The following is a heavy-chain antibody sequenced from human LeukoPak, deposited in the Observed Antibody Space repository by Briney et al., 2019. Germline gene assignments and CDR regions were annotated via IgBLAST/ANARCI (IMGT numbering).Heavy chain of an antibody. CDR2: IYTSGST. V-gene: IGHV4-61*02. CDR1: GDSISSGSYY. Sequence: KPSQTLSLPCTVSGDSISSGSYYWRWIRQPAGKGLEWIGRIYTSGSTNYNPSLKSRVTISVDTSKNQFSLKLSSVTAADTAVYYCARGGELIDYWGQGTLVTVSS. D-gene: IGHD3-10*01. CDR3: ARGGELIDY. J-gene: IGHJ4*02.